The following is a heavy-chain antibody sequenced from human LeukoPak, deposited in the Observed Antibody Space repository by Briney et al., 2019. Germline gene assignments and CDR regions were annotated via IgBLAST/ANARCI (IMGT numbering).Heavy chain of an antibody. CDR3: AREMATNYFDY. Sequence: GGSLRLSCAASGFTFSSYGMHWVRQAPGKGLEWVAVICYDGSNKYYADSVKGRFTISRDNSKNPLYLQMNSLRAEDTAVYYCAREMATNYFDYWGQGTLVTVSS. V-gene: IGHV3-33*01. CDR1: GFTFSSYG. J-gene: IGHJ4*02. D-gene: IGHD5-24*01. CDR2: ICYDGSNK.